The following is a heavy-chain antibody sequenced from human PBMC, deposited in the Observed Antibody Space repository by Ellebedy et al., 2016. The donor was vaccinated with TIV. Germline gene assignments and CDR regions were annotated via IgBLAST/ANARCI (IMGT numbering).Heavy chain of an antibody. CDR2: ISWNSAGT. CDR1: GFAFGDYA. J-gene: IGHJ3*01. CDR3: AKDTASAVSRPKDAYDV. V-gene: IGHV3-9*01. Sequence: GGSLRLXXAASGFAFGDYAMHWVRQPPGKGLEWVSGISWNSAGTFYADPAGDRLTIFRDNDKKSLYLQIDNLRPEDTALYFCAKDTASAVSRPKDAYDVWGQGTMVTVSS.